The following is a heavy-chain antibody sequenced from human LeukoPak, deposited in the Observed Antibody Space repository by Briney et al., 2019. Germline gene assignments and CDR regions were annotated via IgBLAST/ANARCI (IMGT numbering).Heavy chain of an antibody. CDR3: ARGPTSYYFES. J-gene: IGHJ4*02. Sequence: SETLSLTCTVSGGSISTFYWSWIRQAPGKGLEYIGYIYYSGSTNYNPSLESRVTLSVDTSQNQFSLILSSVTAADTAVYYCARGPTSYYFESWGQGSLVTVSS. D-gene: IGHD2-15*01. CDR2: IYYSGST. V-gene: IGHV4-59*01. CDR1: GGSISTFY.